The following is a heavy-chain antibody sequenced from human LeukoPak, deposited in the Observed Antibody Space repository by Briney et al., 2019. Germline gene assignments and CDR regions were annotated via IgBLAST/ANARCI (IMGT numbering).Heavy chain of an antibody. Sequence: SETLSLTCTVSGGSISGGYWSWIRQPPGRGMEWIGYVYTSGSTNYNPSLKSRVTISVDTSKSQFALKLSSVTAADTAVYYCAKSYFDYSTYYSYYFNLWGQGALVTASS. J-gene: IGHJ4*02. CDR3: AKSYFDYSTYYSYYFNL. CDR2: VYTSGST. D-gene: IGHD4-11*01. V-gene: IGHV4-4*09. CDR1: GGSISGGY.